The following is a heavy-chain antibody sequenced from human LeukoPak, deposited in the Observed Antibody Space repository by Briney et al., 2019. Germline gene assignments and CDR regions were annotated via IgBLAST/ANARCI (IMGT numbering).Heavy chain of an antibody. CDR1: GFTFSSYV. V-gene: IGHV3-64*01. Sequence: GGSLRLSCAASGFTFSSYVMHWVRQAPGKGLEYVSAISSNGGSTYYANSVKGGLTISRDNSKNTLYLQMGSLRAEDMAVYYCARCRYCGSTSCSACGMDVWGQGTTVTVSS. CDR3: ARCRYCGSTSCSACGMDV. J-gene: IGHJ6*02. D-gene: IGHD2-2*01. CDR2: ISSNGGST.